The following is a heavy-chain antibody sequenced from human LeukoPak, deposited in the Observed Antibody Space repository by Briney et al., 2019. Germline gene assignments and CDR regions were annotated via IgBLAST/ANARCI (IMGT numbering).Heavy chain of an antibody. CDR3: AAAGVYCSSTSCYLVY. CDR2: IWYDGSNK. CDR1: GFTFSSYG. Sequence: PGRSLRFSCAASGFTFSSYGMHWVRQAPGKGLEWVAVIWYDGSNKYYADSVKGRFTISRDNSKNTLYLQMNSLRAEDTAVYYCAAAGVYCSSTSCYLVYWGQGTLVTVSS. D-gene: IGHD2-2*01. J-gene: IGHJ4*02. V-gene: IGHV3-33*01.